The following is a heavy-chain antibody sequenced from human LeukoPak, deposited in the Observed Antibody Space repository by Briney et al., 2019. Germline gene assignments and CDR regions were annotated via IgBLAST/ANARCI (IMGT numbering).Heavy chain of an antibody. CDR3: ARNLGQIWGRVSTDLWYFDH. CDR1: GASIITTNYY. J-gene: IGHJ4*02. CDR2: IAYSGNA. V-gene: IGHV4-39*01. Sequence: SETLSLTCTVSGASIITTNYYWGWIRQPPGKGLEWIGSIAYSGNAYYNPSLRSRLSISMDASKNQFSLKVRSVTAADTAVYYCARNLGQIWGRVSTDLWYFDHWGQGTLVPVSS. D-gene: IGHD5-24*01.